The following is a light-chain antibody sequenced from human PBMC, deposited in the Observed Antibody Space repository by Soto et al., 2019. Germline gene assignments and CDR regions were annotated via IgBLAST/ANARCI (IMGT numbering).Light chain of an antibody. V-gene: IGKV4-1*01. CDR1: QSILYISNSKNY. Sequence: DIVMTQSPDSLAVSLGERATINCKSSQSILYISNSKNYLAWYQQKPGQPPKLLIYWASTRESGVPDRFSGSGSGTDFTLTISSLQAEDVAFYYCQQYYSSPQTFGQGNRVEIK. CDR3: QQYYSSPQT. CDR2: WAS. J-gene: IGKJ1*01.